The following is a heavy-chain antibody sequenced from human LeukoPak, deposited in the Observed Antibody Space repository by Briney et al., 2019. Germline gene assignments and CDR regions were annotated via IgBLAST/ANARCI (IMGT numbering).Heavy chain of an antibody. CDR2: ISGSGDTT. J-gene: IGHJ4*01. CDR3: TKDRVAVAGTSDY. Sequence: GGSLRLSCAAFGFTFSSYAMSWVRQAPGKGLEWVSLISGSGDTTYYADSVKGRFTISRDSSKNTVYLQMNRPRVEDTAVYYCTKDRVAVAGTSDYWGHGTLVTVSS. CDR1: GFTFSSYA. D-gene: IGHD6-19*01. V-gene: IGHV3-23*01.